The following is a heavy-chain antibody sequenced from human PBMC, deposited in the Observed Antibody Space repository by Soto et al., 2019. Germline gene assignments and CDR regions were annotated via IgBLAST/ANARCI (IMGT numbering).Heavy chain of an antibody. CDR1: GFTVRTNF. J-gene: IGHJ6*02. Sequence: GGSLRLSCAASGFTVRTNFMNWVRQAPGKGLEWVSIIYNGGRPDYADSVKGRFTVSRDNSKNTLYLQMNSLRVEDTGVYYCAREEGSAYNFGYGMDVWGQGTTVTVSS. V-gene: IGHV3-53*01. CDR2: IYNGGRP. D-gene: IGHD5-18*01. CDR3: AREEGSAYNFGYGMDV.